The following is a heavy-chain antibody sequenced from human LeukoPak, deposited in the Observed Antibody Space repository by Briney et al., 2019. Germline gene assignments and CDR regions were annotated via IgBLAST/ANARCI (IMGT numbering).Heavy chain of an antibody. CDR2: ISAYNGNT. Sequence: ASVKVSCKASGYTFTSYGISWVRQAPGQGLEWMGWISAYNGNTNYAQKLQGRVTMTTDTSTSTAYMELRSLRSDDTAVYYCAREYCSGGSCYSAANWFDPWGQGTLVTVSS. J-gene: IGHJ5*02. D-gene: IGHD2-15*01. V-gene: IGHV1-18*01. CDR3: AREYCSGGSCYSAANWFDP. CDR1: GYTFTSYG.